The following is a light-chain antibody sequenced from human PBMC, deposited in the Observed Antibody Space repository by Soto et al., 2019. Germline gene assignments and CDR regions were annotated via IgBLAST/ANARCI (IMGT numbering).Light chain of an antibody. CDR1: SNDVGGYNY. Sequence: QSALTQPASLSGSPGQSITISCTGTSNDVGGYNYVSWYQQQPGKAPKFMIYDVTNRPSGVSNRFSGSKSGNTASLTISGLQAEDEADYYCCSYTTSNTRQIVFGTGTKVTVL. CDR2: DVT. CDR3: CSYTTSNTRQIV. J-gene: IGLJ1*01. V-gene: IGLV2-14*01.